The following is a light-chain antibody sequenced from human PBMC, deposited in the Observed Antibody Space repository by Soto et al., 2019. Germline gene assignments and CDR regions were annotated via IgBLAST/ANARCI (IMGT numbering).Light chain of an antibody. Sequence: EIELTQSPGTLSLSPGERATLSCRAGQTISRDYLAWYQQKPGQAPRLVSYGSSSRAAGIPDLCGASWSRTFFTPTSSMLQAEFVTFYYCQYYSISPLTFGQGTKVDIK. CDR1: QTISRDY. CDR3: QYYSISPLT. J-gene: IGKJ1*01. CDR2: GSS. V-gene: IGKV3-20*01.